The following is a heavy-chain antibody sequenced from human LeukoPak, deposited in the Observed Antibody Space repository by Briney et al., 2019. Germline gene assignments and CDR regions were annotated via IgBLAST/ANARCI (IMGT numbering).Heavy chain of an antibody. D-gene: IGHD6-6*01. CDR1: GFTFSSYG. J-gene: IGHJ5*02. Sequence: GGSLRLSCAASGFTFSSYGMHWVRQAPGKGLEWVAVIWYDGSNKYYADSVKGRFTISRDNSKNTLYLRMNSLRAEDTAVYYCARGSSSVSTRFDPWGQGTLVTVSS. CDR3: ARGSSSVSTRFDP. CDR2: IWYDGSNK. V-gene: IGHV3-33*01.